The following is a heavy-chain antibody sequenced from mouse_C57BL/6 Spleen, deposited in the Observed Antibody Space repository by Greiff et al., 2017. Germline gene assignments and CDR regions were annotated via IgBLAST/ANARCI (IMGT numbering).Heavy chain of an antibody. CDR3: VRGGYGYDDYFDY. J-gene: IGHJ2*01. CDR2: IDPSDSET. D-gene: IGHD2-2*01. Sequence: QVQLQQPGAELVRPGSSVKLSCKASGYTFTSYWMHWVKQRPIQGLEWIGNIDPSDSETLYNQKFKDKATLTVDKSSSTAYMQLRSLTSEDSAVYYCVRGGYGYDDYFDYWGQGTTLTVSS. CDR1: GYTFTSYW. V-gene: IGHV1-52*01.